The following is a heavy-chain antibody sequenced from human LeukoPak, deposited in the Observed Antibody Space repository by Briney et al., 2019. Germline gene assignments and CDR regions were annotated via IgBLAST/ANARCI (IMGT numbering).Heavy chain of an antibody. J-gene: IGHJ6*01. CDR1: GFTFSNFA. CDR3: AKMKGHPLPKYYMDV. V-gene: IGHV3-23*01. CDR2: IINSGDT. D-gene: IGHD1-26*01. Sequence: PGGSPRLSCAASGFTFSNFAMSWVRRTPGKGLEWVSGIINSGDTLYGDSVKGRFTISRDNSKNTLYLEMNSLRAEDTAIYYCAKMKGHPLPKYYMDVWGQGTTVTVSS.